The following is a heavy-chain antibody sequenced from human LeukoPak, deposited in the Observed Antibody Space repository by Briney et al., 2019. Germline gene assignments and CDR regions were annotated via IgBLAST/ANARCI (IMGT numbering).Heavy chain of an antibody. V-gene: IGHV4-59*08. CDR2: IYYSGST. J-gene: IGHJ5*02. CDR3: ARHGCSSTSCYRWDNWFDP. D-gene: IGHD2-2*01. Sequence: PSETLSLTCAVYGGSISSYYWSWIRQPPGKGLEWIGYIYYSGSTNYNPSLKSRVTISVDTSKNQFSLKLSSVTAADTAVYYCARHGCSSTSCYRWDNWFDPWGQGTLVTVSS. CDR1: GGSISSYY.